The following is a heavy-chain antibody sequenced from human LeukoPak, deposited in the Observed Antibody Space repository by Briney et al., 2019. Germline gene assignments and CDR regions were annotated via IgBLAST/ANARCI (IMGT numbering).Heavy chain of an antibody. Sequence: GGSLRLSCAASGFTSSSYWMSWVRQAPGKGLEWVANIKQDGSEKYYVDSVKGRFTISRDNAKNSLYLQMSSLKTEDTAVYYCTTDERRGMPFDIWGQGTMVTVSS. CDR1: GFTSSSYW. D-gene: IGHD1-1*01. CDR3: TTDERRGMPFDI. J-gene: IGHJ3*02. V-gene: IGHV3-7*03. CDR2: IKQDGSEK.